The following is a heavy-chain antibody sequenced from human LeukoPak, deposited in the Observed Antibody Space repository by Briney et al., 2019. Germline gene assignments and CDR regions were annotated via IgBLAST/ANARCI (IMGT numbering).Heavy chain of an antibody. Sequence: ASVKVSCKASGYTFTSYGISWVRQAPGQGLEWMGWISAYNGNTNYAQKLQGRVTMTTDTSTSTAYMELRSLRSDDTAVYYCARLIAVAGTGHYYYGMDVWGQGTTVTVSS. CDR3: ARLIAVAGTGHYYYGMDV. D-gene: IGHD6-19*01. CDR2: ISAYNGNT. CDR1: GYTFTSYG. V-gene: IGHV1-18*01. J-gene: IGHJ6*02.